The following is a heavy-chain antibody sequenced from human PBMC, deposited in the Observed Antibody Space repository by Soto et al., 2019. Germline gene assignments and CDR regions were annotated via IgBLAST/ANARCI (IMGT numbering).Heavy chain of an antibody. D-gene: IGHD6-19*01. V-gene: IGHV1-3*01. CDR1: GYTFTSYA. CDR3: AREIAVAGNLNYYYYGMDV. Sequence: ASVKVSCKASGYTFTSYAMHWVRQAPGQRLEWMGWINAGNGNTKYSQKFQGRVTITRDTSASTAYMELSSLRSEDTAVYYCAREIAVAGNLNYYYYGMDVWGQGTTVTVSS. J-gene: IGHJ6*02. CDR2: INAGNGNT.